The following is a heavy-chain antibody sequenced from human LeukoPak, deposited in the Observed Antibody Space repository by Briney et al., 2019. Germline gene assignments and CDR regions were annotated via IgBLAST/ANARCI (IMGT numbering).Heavy chain of an antibody. CDR2: ISSISSTI. V-gene: IGHV3-48*01. Sequence: PGGSLRLSCAASGFTFSSYSMNWVRQAPGKRLEWVSYISSISSTIYYADSVKGRFTISRDNAKNSLYLQMNSLRAEDTAVYYCASRAIAVANARGQGTLVTVSS. CDR1: GFTFSSYS. D-gene: IGHD6-19*01. J-gene: IGHJ4*02. CDR3: ASRAIAVANA.